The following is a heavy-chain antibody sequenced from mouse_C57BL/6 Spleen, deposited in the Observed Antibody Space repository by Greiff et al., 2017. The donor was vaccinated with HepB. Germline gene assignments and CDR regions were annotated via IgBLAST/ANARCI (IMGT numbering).Heavy chain of an antibody. D-gene: IGHD2-5*01. CDR3: ARHDSNYVDD. CDR2: ISSGGRYT. J-gene: IGHJ2*01. V-gene: IGHV5-6*01. Sequence: EVTLVESGGDLVKPGGSLKLFRAASGFTFSSYGMSWVRQTPDKRREWVATISSGGRYTYFPDSVKGRFTISRDNAKNTLYLQTSSLKSEDTAMYYCARHDSNYVDDWGQGTTLTVSS. CDR1: GFTFSSYG.